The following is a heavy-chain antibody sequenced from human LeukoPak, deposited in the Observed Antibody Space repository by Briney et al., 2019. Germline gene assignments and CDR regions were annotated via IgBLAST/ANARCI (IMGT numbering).Heavy chain of an antibody. CDR1: GYTFTGYY. CDR2: MNPNSGNT. CDR3: ARGRGGFYYGSGSYYKENWFDP. V-gene: IGHV1-8*02. J-gene: IGHJ5*02. D-gene: IGHD3-10*01. Sequence: ASVKVSCKASGYTFTGYYMYWVRQAPGQGLEWMGWMNPNSGNTGYAQKFQGRVTMTRNTSISTAYMELSSLGSEDTAVYYCARGRGGFYYGSGSYYKENWFDPWGQGTLVTVSS.